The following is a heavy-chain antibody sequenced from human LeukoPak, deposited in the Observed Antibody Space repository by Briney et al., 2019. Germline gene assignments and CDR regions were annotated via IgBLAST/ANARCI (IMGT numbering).Heavy chain of an antibody. J-gene: IGHJ3*02. CDR2: ISGYNGNT. CDR3: ARGMSGYTEDPFDT. Sequence: GASVKVSCKASGYIFISYSINWVRQAPGQGLEWMAWISGYNGNTNYAQKFHGRVTVSRDTSTSTAYMELSSLRSDDTAVYFCARGMSGYTEDPFDTWGQGTVVTVSS. D-gene: IGHD2-2*02. CDR1: GYIFISYS. V-gene: IGHV1-18*01.